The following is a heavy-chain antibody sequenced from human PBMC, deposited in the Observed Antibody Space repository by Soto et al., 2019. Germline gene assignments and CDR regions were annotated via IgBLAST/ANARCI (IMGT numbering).Heavy chain of an antibody. D-gene: IGHD3-3*01. CDR2: IIPIFGTT. Sequence: QVQLVQSGAEVKEPGSAVKVSCKAPADSFSSYGISWVRQAPGQGLAWMGGIIPIFGTTNYAEKFKGRVTITADESTNTAYMELSSLRSEDTALYYCARVLPDGWVEPGVVRGYLDTWGRGTLVTVSS. CDR1: ADSFSSYG. J-gene: IGHJ4*02. CDR3: ARVLPDGWVEPGVVRGYLDT. V-gene: IGHV1-69*01.